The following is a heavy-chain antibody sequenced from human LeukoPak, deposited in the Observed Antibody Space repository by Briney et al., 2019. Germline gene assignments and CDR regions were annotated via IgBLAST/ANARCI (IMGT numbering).Heavy chain of an antibody. D-gene: IGHD3-22*01. V-gene: IGHV4-61*02. CDR2: IYTSGST. Sequence: PSQTLSLTCTVSGNSISSGDNYWSWIRQPAGKGLEWIGRIYTSGSTNYNPSLKSRVTISVDTSKNQFSLKLSSVTAADTAVYYCAGEVAIVVAMDDNNWFDPWGQGTLVTVSS. CDR3: AGEVAIVVAMDDNNWFDP. CDR1: GNSISSGDNY. J-gene: IGHJ5*02.